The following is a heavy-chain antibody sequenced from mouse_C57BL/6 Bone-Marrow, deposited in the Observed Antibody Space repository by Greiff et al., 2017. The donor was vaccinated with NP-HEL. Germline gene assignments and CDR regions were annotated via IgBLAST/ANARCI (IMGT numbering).Heavy chain of an antibody. CDR3: ARAGNSDV. CDR1: GFTFSSYA. CDR2: ISDGGSYT. V-gene: IGHV5-4*03. Sequence: EVKLMESGGGLVKPGGSLKLSCAASGFTFSSYAMSWVRQTPEKRLEWVATISDGGSYTYYPDNVKGRFTISRDNAKNNLYRQMSHLKSEDTAMYYCARAGNSDVWGTGTTVTVSS. J-gene: IGHJ1*03.